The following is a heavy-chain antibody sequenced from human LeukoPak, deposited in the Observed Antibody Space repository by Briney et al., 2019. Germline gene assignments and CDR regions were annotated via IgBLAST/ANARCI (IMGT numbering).Heavy chain of an antibody. CDR2: INHSGST. V-gene: IGHV4-34*01. CDR3: ARGRCSGGSCYAVDFDY. CDR1: GGSFSGYY. D-gene: IGHD2-15*01. J-gene: IGHJ4*02. Sequence: SETLSLTCGVYGGSFSGYYWSWIRQPPGKGLEWIGEINHSGSTNYNPSLKSRVTISVDTPKNQFSLKLSSVTAADTAVYYCARGRCSGGSCYAVDFDYWGQGTLVTVSS.